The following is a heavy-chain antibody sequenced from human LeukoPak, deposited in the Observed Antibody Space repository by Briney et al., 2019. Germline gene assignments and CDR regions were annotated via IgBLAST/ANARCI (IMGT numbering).Heavy chain of an antibody. J-gene: IGHJ4*02. V-gene: IGHV5-51*01. D-gene: IGHD5-18*01. CDR3: ARQNSYGYYEY. CDR2: IYPGDSDT. CDR1: GYSFTTYR. Sequence: GESLKISCKSSGYSFTTYRIVWVRQMPGKGLEWMGIIYPGDSDTTYSPSFRGQVTISVDQSVSTAYLQWSSLKASDTAIYYCARQNSYGYYEYWGPGTLVTVSS.